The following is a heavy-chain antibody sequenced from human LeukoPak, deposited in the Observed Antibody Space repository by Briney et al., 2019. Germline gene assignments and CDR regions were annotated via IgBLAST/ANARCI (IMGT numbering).Heavy chain of an antibody. CDR3: ARVEKKRQRSTIFGVVSSLDHYYYYMDV. CDR1: GYTFTSYD. J-gene: IGHJ6*03. CDR2: MNPNSGNT. Sequence: ASVKVSCKASGYTFTSYDINWVRQATGQGLEWMGWMNPNSGNTGYAQKFQGRVTMTRNTSISTAYMELSSLRSEDTAVYYCARVEKKRQRSTIFGVVSSLDHYYYYMDVWGKGTTVTVSS. D-gene: IGHD3-3*01. V-gene: IGHV1-8*01.